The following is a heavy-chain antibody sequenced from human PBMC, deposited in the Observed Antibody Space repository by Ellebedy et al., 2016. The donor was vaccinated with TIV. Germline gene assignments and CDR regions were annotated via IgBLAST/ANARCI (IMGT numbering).Heavy chain of an antibody. J-gene: IGHJ6*02. CDR1: GFTFSDYY. Sequence: GGSLRLSCAASGFTFSDYYMSWIRQAPGKGLERVSYISSSGSIIYYADSVKGRFTISRDNAKNSLYLQMNSLRAEDTAVYYCARANYYGSGTYYKGDYYYGMDVWGQGTTVTVSS. V-gene: IGHV3-11*01. D-gene: IGHD3-10*01. CDR2: ISSSGSII. CDR3: ARANYYGSGTYYKGDYYYGMDV.